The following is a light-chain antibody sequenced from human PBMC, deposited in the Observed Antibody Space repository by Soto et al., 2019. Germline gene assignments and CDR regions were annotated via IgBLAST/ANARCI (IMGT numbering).Light chain of an antibody. CDR2: DVS. J-gene: IGLJ1*01. CDR1: SSDIGNYNY. Sequence: QSALTQPRSVSGSPGQSVTISCTGTSSDIGNYNYVSWYQQYPGKAPKLIIYDVSKPPSGIPDRFFGSKFDNTASLTISRLQAEDEADYYCCSYAGSFIFVFGTGTKLTVL. CDR3: CSYAGSFIFV. V-gene: IGLV2-11*01.